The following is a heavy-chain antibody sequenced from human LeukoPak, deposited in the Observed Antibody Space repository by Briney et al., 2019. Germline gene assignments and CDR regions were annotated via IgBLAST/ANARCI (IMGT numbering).Heavy chain of an antibody. V-gene: IGHV1-18*01. CDR1: GYTFPSYG. CDR2: ISDYNGNT. Sequence: ASMKLSCKTSGYTFPSYGFSWVRQAPGQGLEWMGWISDYNGNTNYAQKLQGSVTMTTDTSTSTAYMELTSLRSDDTAVCYCARDPLHLGFDYWGQGTLVTVSS. CDR3: ARDPLHLGFDY. J-gene: IGHJ4*02.